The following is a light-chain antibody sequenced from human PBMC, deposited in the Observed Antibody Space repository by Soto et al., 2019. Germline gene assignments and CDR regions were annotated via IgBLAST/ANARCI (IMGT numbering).Light chain of an antibody. Sequence: QSALTQPASVSGSPGQSITISCTGTSSDVGRYDYVSWYQKHPGKAPKVIIYEVNNRPSGVSDRFSGSKSDNTASLTISGLQAEDEADYYCSSYTSGNTLEMIFCGGTKLTVL. V-gene: IGLV2-14*01. CDR2: EVN. CDR1: SSDVGRYDY. J-gene: IGLJ2*01. CDR3: SSYTSGNTLEMI.